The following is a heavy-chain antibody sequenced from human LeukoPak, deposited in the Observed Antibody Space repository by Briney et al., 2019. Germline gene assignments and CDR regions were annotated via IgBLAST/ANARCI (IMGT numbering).Heavy chain of an antibody. CDR1: GYTFTGYY. J-gene: IGHJ6*02. V-gene: IGHV1-2*04. D-gene: IGHD3-10*01. CDR2: INPNSGGT. CDR3: ARDNGLWFGELSYYGMDV. Sequence: ASVKVSCKASGYTFTGYYMHWVRQAPGQGLEWMGWINPNSGGTNYAQKFQGWVTMTRDTSISTAYMELSRLRSDDTAVYYCARDNGLWFGELSYYGMDVWGQGTTVTVSS.